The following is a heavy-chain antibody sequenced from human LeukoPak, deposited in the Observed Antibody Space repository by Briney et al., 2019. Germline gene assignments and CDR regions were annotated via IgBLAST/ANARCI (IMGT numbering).Heavy chain of an antibody. J-gene: IGHJ6*03. CDR3: ARDRMGLPPYYYYXYMDV. D-gene: IGHD1-26*01. V-gene: IGHV4-4*07. CDR1: GGSISSYY. CDR2: IYTSGST. Sequence: PSETLSLTCTVSGGSISSYYWSWIRQPAGKGLEWIGRIYTSGSTNYNPSLKSRVTMSVDTSKNQFSLKLSSVTAADTAVYYCARDRMGLPPYYYYXYMDVWGKGXTVTVSS.